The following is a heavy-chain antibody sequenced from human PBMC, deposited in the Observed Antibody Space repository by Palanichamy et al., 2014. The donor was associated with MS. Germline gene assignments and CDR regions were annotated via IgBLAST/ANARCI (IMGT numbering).Heavy chain of an antibody. CDR1: GYTFTSFA. CDR3: ARGSFGPEKVMVQGVITYYYLDY. V-gene: IGHV1-18*01. CDR2: ISAYNGNT. D-gene: IGHD3-10*01. J-gene: IGHJ4*02. Sequence: LVQSGAEVKKPGASVKVSCKAPGYTFTSFAISWVRQAPGQGLEWMGWISAYNGNTNYAQNLQGRVTMTTDTSTSTAYMELRSLRSDDTAVYCCARGSFGPEKVMVQGVITYYYLDYWGQGTLVTVSS.